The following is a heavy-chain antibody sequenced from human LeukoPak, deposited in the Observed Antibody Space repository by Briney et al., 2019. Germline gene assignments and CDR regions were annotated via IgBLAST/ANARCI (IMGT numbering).Heavy chain of an antibody. CDR1: GFSLSGYW. CDR3: ARDPRNVGLAP. J-gene: IGHJ5*02. Sequence: GGSLRLSCVASGFSLSGYWMYWVRQAPGKGLMYISRNNGDGSTTNYADVVKGRFTMSGDNVKNTLYLQMNSLGVEDTAVYYCARDPRNVGLAPWGQGTLVTVSS. V-gene: IGHV3-74*01. CDR2: NNGDGSTT. D-gene: IGHD2-15*01.